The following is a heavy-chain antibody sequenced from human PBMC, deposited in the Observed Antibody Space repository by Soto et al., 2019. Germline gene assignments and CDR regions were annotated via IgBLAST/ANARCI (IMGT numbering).Heavy chain of an antibody. CDR2: ISYDGSDK. Sequence: QVQLVESGGGVVQPGRSLRLSCATSGFIFRTYGMQWVRQAPGKGLEWVAVISYDGSDKYYADSVKGRFTISRDNSKNTIYLQMNSLTTEDTAVYYCARGHTGGIWGQGTMVTVST. CDR3: ARGHTGGI. D-gene: IGHD2-8*02. V-gene: IGHV3-30*03. J-gene: IGHJ3*02. CDR1: GFIFRTYG.